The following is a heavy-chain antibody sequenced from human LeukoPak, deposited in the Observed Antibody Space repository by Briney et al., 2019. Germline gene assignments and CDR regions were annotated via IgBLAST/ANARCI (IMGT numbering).Heavy chain of an antibody. CDR2: INWNGGST. V-gene: IGHV3-20*04. D-gene: IGHD3-22*01. CDR1: GFTFDDYG. CDR3: ARDEDSSGYCDY. J-gene: IGHJ4*02. Sequence: GSLRLSCAASGFTFDDYGMSWVRQAPGKGLEWVSGINWNGGSTGYADSVKGRFTISRDNAKNSLYLQMNSLRAEDTAVYYCARDEDSSGYCDYWGQGTLVTVSS.